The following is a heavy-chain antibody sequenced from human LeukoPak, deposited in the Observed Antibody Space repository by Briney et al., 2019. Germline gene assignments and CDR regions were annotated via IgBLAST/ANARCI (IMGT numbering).Heavy chain of an antibody. Sequence: GRSLRLSCAASGFTFSSYGMHWVRQAPGKGLEWVAVIWYDGSNKYYADSVKGRFTISRDNAKNSLYLQMSNLRAEDTAVYFCARGGGLDVWGQGATVTVSS. D-gene: IGHD3-16*01. CDR3: ARGGGLDV. J-gene: IGHJ6*02. CDR2: IWYDGSNK. CDR1: GFTFSSYG. V-gene: IGHV3-33*03.